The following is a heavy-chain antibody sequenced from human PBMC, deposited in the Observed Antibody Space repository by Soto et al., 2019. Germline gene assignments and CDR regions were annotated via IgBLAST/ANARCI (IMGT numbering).Heavy chain of an antibody. CDR1: GFTFSSYA. J-gene: IGHJ6*02. CDR2: ISYDGSNK. D-gene: IGHD2-2*01. Sequence: QVQLVESGGGVVQPGRSLRLSCAASGFTFSSYAMHWVRQAPGKGLEWVAVISYDGSNKYYADSVKGRFTISRDNSKNTLYLQMNSLRAEDTAVYYCARDQGSLVPAAMPGRLYYYYGMDVWGQGTTVTVSS. V-gene: IGHV3-30-3*01. CDR3: ARDQGSLVPAAMPGRLYYYYGMDV.